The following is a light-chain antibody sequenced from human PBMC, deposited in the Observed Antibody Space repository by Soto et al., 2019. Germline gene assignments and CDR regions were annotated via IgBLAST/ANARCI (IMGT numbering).Light chain of an antibody. J-gene: IGKJ4*01. Sequence: EIVLTQSPGTLSLSPGERATLSCRASQSVSSSYLAWYQQKPGQAPRLLIYGASSRATGIPDRFSGSGSGTDFTLTISRLEPEDFAVYYCQQYDSSPLTFGGGTQVEFK. CDR2: GAS. CDR3: QQYDSSPLT. V-gene: IGKV3-20*01. CDR1: QSVSSSY.